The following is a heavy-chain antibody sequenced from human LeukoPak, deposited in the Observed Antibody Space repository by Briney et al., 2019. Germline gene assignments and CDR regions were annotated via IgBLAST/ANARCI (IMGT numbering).Heavy chain of an antibody. CDR2: IIPIFGTA. Sequence: ASVKVSCKASGGTFSRYAISWVRQAPGQGLEWMGGIIPIFGTANYAQKFQGRVTITADKSTSTAYMELSSLRSEDTAVYYCARASSWDDAFDIWGQGTMVTVSS. J-gene: IGHJ3*02. V-gene: IGHV1-69*06. CDR3: ARASSWDDAFDI. D-gene: IGHD6-13*01. CDR1: GGTFSRYA.